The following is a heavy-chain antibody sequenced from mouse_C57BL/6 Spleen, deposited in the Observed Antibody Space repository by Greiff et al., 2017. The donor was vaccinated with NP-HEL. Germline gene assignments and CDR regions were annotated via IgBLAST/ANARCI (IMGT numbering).Heavy chain of an antibody. CDR3: ARLDGYRTWFAY. J-gene: IGHJ3*01. CDR1: GYTFTSYW. CDR2: IDPSDSYT. Sequence: VQLQQPGAELVKPGASVKLSCKASGYTFTSYWMQWVKQRPGQGLEWIGEIDPSDSYTNYNQKFKGKATLTVDTSSSTAYMQLSSLTSEDSAVYYCARLDGYRTWFAYWGQGTLVTVSA. V-gene: IGHV1-50*01. D-gene: IGHD2-3*01.